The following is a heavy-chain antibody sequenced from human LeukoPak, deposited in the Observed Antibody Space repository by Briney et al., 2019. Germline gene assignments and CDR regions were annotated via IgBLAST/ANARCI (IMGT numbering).Heavy chain of an antibody. CDR3: AKDSSIAADFDY. D-gene: IGHD6-6*01. J-gene: IGHJ4*02. Sequence: GGSLRLSCAASGFTFSSYGMHWVRQAPGKGLEWVAFIRYDGSNKCYADSVKGRFTISRDNSKNTLYLQMNSLRAEDTAVYYCAKDSSIAADFDYWGQGTLVTVSS. V-gene: IGHV3-30*02. CDR2: IRYDGSNK. CDR1: GFTFSSYG.